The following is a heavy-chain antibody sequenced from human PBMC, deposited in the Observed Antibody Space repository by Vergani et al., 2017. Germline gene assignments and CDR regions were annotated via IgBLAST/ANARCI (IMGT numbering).Heavy chain of an antibody. Sequence: QVQLVESGGGVVQPGESLRLSCAASGFTFSSYGMHWVCQALGTGLEWVSFIRDDETTKNYADSVKGRFTISRGNSKNTLYLQMHSLRVEDTAVYYGSKWGFHWMVGATTTGVDHVGFWGQGTLVTVSS. CDR3: SKWGFHWMVGATTTGVDHVGF. J-gene: IGHJ4*02. D-gene: IGHD1-26*01. V-gene: IGHV3-30*02. CDR2: IRDDETTK. CDR1: GFTFSSYG.